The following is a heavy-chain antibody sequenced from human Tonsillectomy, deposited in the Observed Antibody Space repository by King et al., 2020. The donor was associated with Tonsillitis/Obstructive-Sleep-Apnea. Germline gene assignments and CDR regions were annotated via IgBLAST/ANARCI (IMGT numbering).Heavy chain of an antibody. Sequence: LQLQESGPGLVKPSETLSLTCTVSGGSISSSSDYWGWIRQPPGKWLVWIGSIYYSGSTSYNPSLKSRVTISVDTSKNQFSLKLIAVTAADTAVYYCARRPRNYYDSSGLFDPWGQGTLVTVSS. CDR2: IYYSGST. J-gene: IGHJ5*02. CDR1: GGSISSSSDY. V-gene: IGHV4-39*01. D-gene: IGHD3-22*01. CDR3: ARRPRNYYDSSGLFDP.